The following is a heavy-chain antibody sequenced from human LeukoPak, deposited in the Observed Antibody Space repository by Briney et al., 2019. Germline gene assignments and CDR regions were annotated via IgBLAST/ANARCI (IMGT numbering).Heavy chain of an antibody. CDR3: ARSVTGANNWFDP. CDR2: IYSSGTT. D-gene: IGHD1-20*01. CDR1: GGSVSPYY. V-gene: IGHV4-4*09. Sequence: SETLSLTCTVSGGSVSPYYWSWIRQPPGKGLEWVGIIYSSGTTYYNPSLTSRVTISIDTSKNQFSLKLTSVTAADTAVYYCARSVTGANNWFDPWGQGTQVTVSS. J-gene: IGHJ5*02.